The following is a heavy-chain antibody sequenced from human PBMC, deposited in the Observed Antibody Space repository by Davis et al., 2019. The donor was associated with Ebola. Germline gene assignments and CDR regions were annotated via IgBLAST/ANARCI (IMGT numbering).Heavy chain of an antibody. CDR3: ANSVFGVVLNPYYFDY. D-gene: IGHD3-3*01. V-gene: IGHV4-34*01. J-gene: IGHJ4*02. CDR1: GASFRGYY. Sequence: SETLSLTCAVYGASFRGYYCSWIRQPPGKGLEWIGEINHGGSTNYNPSLKSRVTISVDTSKRQFSLKLDSVTAADTAVYYCANSVFGVVLNPYYFDYWGQGTLVTVSS. CDR2: INHGGST.